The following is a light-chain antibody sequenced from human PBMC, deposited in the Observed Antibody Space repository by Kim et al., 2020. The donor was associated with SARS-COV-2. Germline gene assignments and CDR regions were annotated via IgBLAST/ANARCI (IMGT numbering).Light chain of an antibody. J-gene: IGKJ1*01. CDR3: QQYADSPPT. V-gene: IGKV3-20*01. Sequence: CPGERAPLSCRASQSISSLHVAWYQQKRGRAPRLIIYGISNRATDIPDRFSGSGAGTDFTLTISRLEPEDFAVYYCQQYADSPPTFGQGTKVDIK. CDR1: QSISSLH. CDR2: GIS.